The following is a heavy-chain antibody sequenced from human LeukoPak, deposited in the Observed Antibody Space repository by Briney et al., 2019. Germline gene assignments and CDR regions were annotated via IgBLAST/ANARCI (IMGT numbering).Heavy chain of an antibody. CDR3: AKESLMIVVVNAFGI. V-gene: IGHV3-23*01. D-gene: IGHD3-22*01. Sequence: GGSLRLSCAASGFTFSIYAMTWVRQAPGKGLEWVSAISGSGSTTYYADSVKGRFTISRDNSKNTLYLQMNSLRAEDTAVYYCAKESLMIVVVNAFGIWGQGTMVTVSS. CDR1: GFTFSIYA. CDR2: ISGSGSTT. J-gene: IGHJ3*02.